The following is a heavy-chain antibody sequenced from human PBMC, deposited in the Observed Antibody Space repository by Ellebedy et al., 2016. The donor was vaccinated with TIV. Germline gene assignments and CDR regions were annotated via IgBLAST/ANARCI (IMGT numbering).Heavy chain of an antibody. J-gene: IGHJ4*02. CDR1: GFTFRDYY. Sequence: GESLKISCVASGFTFRDYYMSWIRQAPGKGLECVAYISGDGTIKYYADAVKGRLTVSRDNAENSLHLQMNSLRAEDTAVYYCARNRNKYDANGYWNYWGPGAQVTVSS. V-gene: IGHV3-11*01. CDR3: ARNRNKYDANGYWNY. CDR2: ISGDGTIK. D-gene: IGHD3-22*01.